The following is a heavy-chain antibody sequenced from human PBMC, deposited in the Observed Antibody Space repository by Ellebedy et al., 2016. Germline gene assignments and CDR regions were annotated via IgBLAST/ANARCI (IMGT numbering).Heavy chain of an antibody. CDR2: ISSRSNTI. V-gene: IGHV3-48*04. J-gene: IGHJ4*02. D-gene: IGHD2-2*01. Sequence: GGSLRLXCAASGFTFSSYAMTWVRQAPGKGLEWVSYISSRSNTIYYADSVKGRFTISRDNAENSLYLQMNSLRAEDTAVYYCAREGPGSSPSYFDYWGQGTLVTVSS. CDR3: AREGPGSSPSYFDY. CDR1: GFTFSSYA.